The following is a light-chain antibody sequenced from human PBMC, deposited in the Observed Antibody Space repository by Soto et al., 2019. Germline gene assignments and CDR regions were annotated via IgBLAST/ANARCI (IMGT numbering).Light chain of an antibody. CDR1: QSLIVW. CDR3: QQYETLSGK. Sequence: SQMIQTHSPLPSSVGDTVTVNXRASQSLIVWLSWYQQKPGEAPPLLXNXASALQRGVQSMFSGSGSGTTFTLTIVSLRRHDLPTWYCQQYETLSGKFGPGTKVE. J-gene: IGKJ1*01. V-gene: IGKV1-5*01. CDR2: XAS.